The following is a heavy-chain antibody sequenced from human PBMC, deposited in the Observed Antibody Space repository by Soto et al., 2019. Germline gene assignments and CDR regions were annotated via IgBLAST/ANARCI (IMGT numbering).Heavy chain of an antibody. D-gene: IGHD2-8*01. CDR2: INHSGST. V-gene: IGHV4-34*01. J-gene: IGHJ4*02. CDR3: ARGTWGVRFEYWG. CDR1: GGSFSGYY. Sequence: QVHLQQWGAGLLKPSETLSLTCAVYGGSFSGYYWSWIRQPPGKGLEWIGEINHSGSTNYNPSLKRRVTILVDMSKNQVSRKLSSVTAADTAVYYCARGTWGVRFEYWGRGQGTLVTVSS.